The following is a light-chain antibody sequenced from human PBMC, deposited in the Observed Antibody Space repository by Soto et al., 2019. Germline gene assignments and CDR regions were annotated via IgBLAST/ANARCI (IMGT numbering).Light chain of an antibody. CDR1: QSVSSSY. J-gene: IGKJ1*01. Sequence: EIVLTQSPGTLYLSPGERVTLSFRASQSVSSSYLAWYQQKAGQAPRLLIYAASSRASGIPDRFSGSGSGTNFTLTISRLEPEDFAVDVCQQYDSSAVTFDQATEADIK. CDR2: AAS. V-gene: IGKV3-20*01. CDR3: QQYDSSAVT.